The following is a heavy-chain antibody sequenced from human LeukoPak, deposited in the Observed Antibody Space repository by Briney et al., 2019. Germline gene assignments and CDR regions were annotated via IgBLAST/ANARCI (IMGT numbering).Heavy chain of an antibody. D-gene: IGHD5-12*01. Sequence: PGGSLRLSCAASGFTFSSYGMHWVRRAPGKGLEWVAVISYDGSNKYYADSVKGRFTISRDNSKNTLHLQMNSLRANDTAVYYCAKRSGYGFDYWGQGTLVTVSS. V-gene: IGHV3-30*18. CDR2: ISYDGSNK. CDR1: GFTFSSYG. CDR3: AKRSGYGFDY. J-gene: IGHJ4*02.